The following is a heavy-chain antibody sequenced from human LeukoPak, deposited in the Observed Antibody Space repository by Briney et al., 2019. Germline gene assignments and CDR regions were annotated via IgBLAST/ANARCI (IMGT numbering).Heavy chain of an antibody. V-gene: IGHV3-21*01. Sequence: GGSLILSCAASGFTFSSFSMNRVRQAPGRGLERVSSISSTSNYIHYADSVKGRFTISRDNAKNSLYLQMNSLRAEDRAVYYCARNLAVAGFDYWGRGTLVTVSS. CDR2: ISSTSNYI. CDR1: GFTFSSFS. D-gene: IGHD6-19*01. J-gene: IGHJ4*02. CDR3: ARNLAVAGFDY.